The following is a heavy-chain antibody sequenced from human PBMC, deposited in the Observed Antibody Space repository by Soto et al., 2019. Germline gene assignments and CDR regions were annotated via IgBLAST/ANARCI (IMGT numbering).Heavy chain of an antibody. V-gene: IGHV1-69*01. Sequence: QVQLVQSGAEVKKPGSSVKVSCKASGGTFSSYAISWVRQAPGQGLEWMGGIIPIFGTANYAQKFQGRVTITADESTSTAYRELSSLRSEDTAVYYCARGPSATVTNNWFDPWCQGTLVTVSS. CDR1: GGTFSSYA. J-gene: IGHJ5*02. CDR3: ARGPSATVTNNWFDP. D-gene: IGHD4-17*01. CDR2: IIPIFGTA.